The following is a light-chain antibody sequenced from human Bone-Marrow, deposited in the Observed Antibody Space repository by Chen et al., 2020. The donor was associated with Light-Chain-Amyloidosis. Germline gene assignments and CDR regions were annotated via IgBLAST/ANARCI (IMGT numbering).Light chain of an antibody. Sequence: SYVLTQPSSVSVAPGQTATIACGGNNIGSTSVHWYQQTPGQAPLLVVYDDSDRPSGIPGRLYGSNSGNTATLTISRVEAGDEADYYCKVWDRSSGRPVFGGGTKLTVL. CDR3: KVWDRSSGRPV. CDR2: DDS. J-gene: IGLJ3*02. V-gene: IGLV3-21*02. CDR1: NIGSTS.